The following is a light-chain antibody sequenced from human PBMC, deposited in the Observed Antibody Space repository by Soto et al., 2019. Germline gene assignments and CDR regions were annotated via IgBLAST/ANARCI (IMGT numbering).Light chain of an antibody. CDR1: QSITTY. CDR2: AAS. J-gene: IGKJ4*01. CDR3: QQIYSAPLT. V-gene: IGKV1-39*01. Sequence: DIQMTQSPSSLSASVGDRVTITCRASQSITTYLNWYRQRPGKAPKLLIYAASSLQSGVPSRFSGSGSETEFTLSISSLQXXXXATYFCQQIYSAPLTFGGGTKVEIK.